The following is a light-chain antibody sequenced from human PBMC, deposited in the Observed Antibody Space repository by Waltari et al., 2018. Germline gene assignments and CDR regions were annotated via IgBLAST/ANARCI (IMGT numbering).Light chain of an antibody. CDR2: DVT. CDR3: CSSAGTYTGV. J-gene: IGLJ2*01. CDR1: NSDIGAYNY. Sequence: QSALTQPRSVSGSPGQSVTISCSGTNSDIGAYNYVSWYQHHPGKAPKLIIHDVTERPSGVPDRFSGSKSGNTASLTISGLQADDEADYYCCSSAGTYTGVFGGGTKLTVL. V-gene: IGLV2-11*01.